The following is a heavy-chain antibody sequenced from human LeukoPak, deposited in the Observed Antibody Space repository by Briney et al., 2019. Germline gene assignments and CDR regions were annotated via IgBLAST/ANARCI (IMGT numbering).Heavy chain of an antibody. J-gene: IGHJ4*02. CDR3: AEEGEWDKLFFDY. CDR2: IRDVGRKK. D-gene: IGHD1-26*01. CDR1: GLTFSSYG. V-gene: IGHV3-30*02. Sequence: GRSLRLSGAASGLTFSSYGMHWGRQAPGKGREWVTYIRDVGRKKYYADSVEGRFTISRDNSKNNLYLQINSLGAGAAALYYCAEEGEWDKLFFDYWGQGTLVTVSS.